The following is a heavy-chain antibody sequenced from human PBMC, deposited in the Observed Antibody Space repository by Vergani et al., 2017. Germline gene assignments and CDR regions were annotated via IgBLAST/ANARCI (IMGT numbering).Heavy chain of an antibody. CDR3: ARGRSSHWNYSRQYYFDY. V-gene: IGHV3-21*01. J-gene: IGHJ4*02. CDR2: ISSSSSYI. D-gene: IGHD1-7*01. CDR1: GFTFSSYA. Sequence: EVQLLESGGGLVQPGGSLRLSCAASGFTFSSYAMSWVRQAPGKGLEWVSSISSSSSYIYYADSLKGRFTISRDNAKNSLYLQMNSLRAEDTAVYYCARGRSSHWNYSRQYYFDYWGQGTLVTVSS.